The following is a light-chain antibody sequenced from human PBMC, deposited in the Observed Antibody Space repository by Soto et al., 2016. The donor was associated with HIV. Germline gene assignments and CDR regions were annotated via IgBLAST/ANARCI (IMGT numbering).Light chain of an antibody. CDR1: QSVSNF. CDR3: QQYSSYRT. Sequence: DVPMTQYPSILSASVGDRVTITCRASQSVSNFLAWYQQKPGKAPKVLIYKASTLESGVPSRYGGSGSGTEFTLTISSLQPDDFATYYCQQYSSYRTFGQGTKVE. V-gene: IGKV1-5*03. J-gene: IGKJ1*01. CDR2: KAS.